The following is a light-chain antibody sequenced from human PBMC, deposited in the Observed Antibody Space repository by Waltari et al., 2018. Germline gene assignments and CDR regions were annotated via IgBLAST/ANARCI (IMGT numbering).Light chain of an antibody. Sequence: DIVMTQSPATLSVSPGERAPLSCRASQSVSNSLAWYQQNPGQAPRLLIFGASTRATGIPARFSGSGSGTEFTLTISSLQSEDFAVYYCQQYDTWPRTFGQGTKVEIK. CDR2: GAS. CDR1: QSVSNS. J-gene: IGKJ1*01. V-gene: IGKV3-15*01. CDR3: QQYDTWPRT.